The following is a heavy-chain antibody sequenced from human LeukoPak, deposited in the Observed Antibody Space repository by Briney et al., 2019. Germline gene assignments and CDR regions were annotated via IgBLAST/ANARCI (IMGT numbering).Heavy chain of an antibody. V-gene: IGHV1-69*05. CDR1: GGTFSSYA. Sequence: ASVKVSCKASGGTFSSYAISWVRQAPGQGLEWMGGIIPSFGTANYAQKFQGRVTNTTDESTSTADMELSSVGSEDTAVYYCARGRIQYWGRFDYWGQGTLVTVSS. J-gene: IGHJ4*02. D-gene: IGHD2-8*02. CDR3: ARGRIQYWGRFDY. CDR2: IIPSFGTA.